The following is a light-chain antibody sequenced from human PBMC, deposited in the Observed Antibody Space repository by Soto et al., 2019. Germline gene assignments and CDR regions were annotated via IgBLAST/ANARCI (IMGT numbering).Light chain of an antibody. CDR3: SSNTSSSTYV. CDR1: SSDVGGYNY. CDR2: EVS. J-gene: IGLJ1*01. Sequence: QSALTQPASVSGSPGQSITISCTGTSSDVGGYNYVSWYQQHPGKAPKLMIYEVSNRPSGVSNRFSGSKSGNTASLTISGLQDEDEADYYCSSNTSSSTYVFGTGTKLTVL. V-gene: IGLV2-14*01.